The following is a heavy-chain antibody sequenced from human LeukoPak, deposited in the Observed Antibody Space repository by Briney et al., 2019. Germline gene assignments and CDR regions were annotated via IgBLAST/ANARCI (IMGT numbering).Heavy chain of an antibody. CDR3: AIRGYSGYGQYDYYYYYMDV. J-gene: IGHJ6*03. D-gene: IGHD5-12*01. CDR1: AYTFTSYD. CDR2: MNPNSGNT. Sequence: RASVKVSCKASAYTFTSYDINWVRQATGQGLEWMGWMNPNSGNTGYAQKFQGRVTITRNTSISTAYMELSSLRSEDTAVYYCAIRGYSGYGQYDYYYYYMDVWGEGTTVTVSS. V-gene: IGHV1-8*03.